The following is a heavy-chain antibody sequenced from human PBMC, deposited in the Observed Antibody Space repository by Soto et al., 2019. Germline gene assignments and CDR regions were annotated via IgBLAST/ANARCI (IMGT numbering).Heavy chain of an antibody. D-gene: IGHD6-13*01. CDR3: ARLLGGSAAGFLRIGMPSTYIDS. J-gene: IGHJ4*02. CDR1: GGSISSSSYY. CDR2: IYYSGST. Sequence: LSLTCTVSGGSISSSSYYWGWIRQPPGKGLEWIGSIYYSGSTYYNPSLKSRVTISVDTSKNQFSLKLSSVTAADTAVYYCARLLGGSAAGFLRIGMPSTYIDSWGQGTPVTVSS. V-gene: IGHV4-39*01.